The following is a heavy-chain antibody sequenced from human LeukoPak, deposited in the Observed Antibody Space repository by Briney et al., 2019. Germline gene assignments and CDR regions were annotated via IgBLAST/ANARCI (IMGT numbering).Heavy chain of an antibody. CDR2: INGGGDAT. D-gene: IGHD2-2*01. J-gene: IGHJ3*01. CDR1: GFSFNNNA. CDR3: ARCTASCYANAFDV. V-gene: IGHV3-23*01. Sequence: GGSLRLSCAASGFSFNNNAMSWVRQAPGKGLEWVSAINGGGDATEYADSVKGRFTISRDNSKKTLYLQMNSLRPGDTAVHYCARCTASCYANAFDVWGQGTLLTVSS.